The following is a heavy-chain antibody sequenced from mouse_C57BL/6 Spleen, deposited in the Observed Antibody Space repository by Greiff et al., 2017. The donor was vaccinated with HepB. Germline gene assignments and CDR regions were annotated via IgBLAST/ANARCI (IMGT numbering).Heavy chain of an antibody. J-gene: IGHJ1*03. V-gene: IGHV3-6*01. CDR3: ARNYGSSHWYFDG. CDR2: ISYDGSN. D-gene: IGHD1-1*01. CDR1: GYSITSGYY. Sequence: ESGPGLVKPSQSLSLTCSVTGYSITSGYYWNWIRQFPGNKLEWMGYISYDGSNNYNPSLKNRISITRDTSKNQFFLKLNSVTTEDTATYYCARNYGSSHWYFDGWGTGTTVTVSS.